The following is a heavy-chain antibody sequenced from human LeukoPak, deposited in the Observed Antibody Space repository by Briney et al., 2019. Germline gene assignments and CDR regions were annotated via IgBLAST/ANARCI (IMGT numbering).Heavy chain of an antibody. Sequence: ASVKVSCKASGYTFTSYYMHWVRQAPGQGLEWMGRINPNSGGTNYAQKFQGRVTMTRVTSISTAYMELSRLRSDDTAVYYCARGGYSSSWYDGGMIDYWGQGTLVTVSS. V-gene: IGHV1-2*06. D-gene: IGHD6-13*01. J-gene: IGHJ4*02. CDR3: ARGGYSSSWYDGGMIDY. CDR2: INPNSGGT. CDR1: GYTFTSYY.